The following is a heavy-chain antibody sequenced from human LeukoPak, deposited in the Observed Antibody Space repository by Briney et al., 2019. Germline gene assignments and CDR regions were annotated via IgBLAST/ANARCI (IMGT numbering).Heavy chain of an antibody. Sequence: GGSLRLSCAASGFTFSSYGMHWVRQAPGKGLEWVAVIWYDGSNKYYADSVKGRFTISRDNSKNTLYLQMNSLRAEDTAVYYCARGSSIAARPVPWYFDLWGRGTLVTVSS. V-gene: IGHV3-33*01. J-gene: IGHJ2*01. CDR3: ARGSSIAARPVPWYFDL. D-gene: IGHD6-6*01. CDR1: GFTFSSYG. CDR2: IWYDGSNK.